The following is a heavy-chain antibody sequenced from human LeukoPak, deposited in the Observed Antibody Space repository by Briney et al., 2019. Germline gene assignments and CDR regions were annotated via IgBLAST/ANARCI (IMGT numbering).Heavy chain of an antibody. V-gene: IGHV4-4*02. Sequence: SGTLSLTCAVSGGSISTTNWWSWVRQPPGKGLEWIGEIYHSGTTNYNPSLKSRVTISVDKSKNQFSLKLSSVTAADTAVYYCARRSDYGDYGELFDYWGQGTLVTVSS. CDR1: GGSISTTNW. J-gene: IGHJ4*02. CDR2: IYHSGTT. D-gene: IGHD4-17*01. CDR3: ARRSDYGDYGELFDY.